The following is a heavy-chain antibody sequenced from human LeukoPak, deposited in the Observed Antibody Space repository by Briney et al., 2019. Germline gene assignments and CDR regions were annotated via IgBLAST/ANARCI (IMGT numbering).Heavy chain of an antibody. D-gene: IGHD6-25*01. CDR3: ARINGQRTSIDY. V-gene: IGHV3-48*03. J-gene: IGHJ4*02. Sequence: PGGSLRLSCLASGFTFNNFEITWVRQAPGKGLEWVSYISSSGGATYYAESMKGRFTISRDNAKNSVFLQMNGLSPSDTSVYYCARINGQRTSIDYWGQGTLVTVSS. CDR1: GFTFNNFE. CDR2: ISSSGGAT.